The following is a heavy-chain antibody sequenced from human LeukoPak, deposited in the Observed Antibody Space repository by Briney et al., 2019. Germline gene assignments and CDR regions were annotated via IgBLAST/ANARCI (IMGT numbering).Heavy chain of an antibody. J-gene: IGHJ4*02. CDR3: ARGEQWLVQDNYFDY. V-gene: IGHV3-30-3*01. CDR1: GFTFSSYA. Sequence: GGSLRLSCAASGFTFSSYAMHWVRQAPGKGLEWVAVISYDGSNKYYADSVKGRFTISRDNSKNTLYLQMNSLRAEDTAVYYCARGEQWLVQDNYFDYWGQGTLVTVSS. CDR2: ISYDGSNK. D-gene: IGHD6-19*01.